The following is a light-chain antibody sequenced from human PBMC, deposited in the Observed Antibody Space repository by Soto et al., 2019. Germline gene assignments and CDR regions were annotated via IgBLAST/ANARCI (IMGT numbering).Light chain of an antibody. CDR2: GTS. J-gene: IGKJ5*01. CDR3: QHYNNWPIT. CDR1: QSVASN. Sequence: EIVMTQSRTSLSVSPGRSFTLSCRASQSVASNLAWYQQKPGQAPRLIIYGTSTRATGVPARFSGSGSGTDFTLTISSLQPADFAVYHCQHYNNWPITFGQGTRLEIK. V-gene: IGKV3-15*01.